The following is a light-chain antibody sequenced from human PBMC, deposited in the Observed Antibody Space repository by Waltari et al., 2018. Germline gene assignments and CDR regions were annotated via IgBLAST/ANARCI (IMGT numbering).Light chain of an antibody. V-gene: IGKV3-20*01. J-gene: IGKJ2*01. Sequence: IVLTQSPGTLSLSPGERATLSCRASQSISSLYLAGYQQKPGQAPRLLVYGSSNRATGIPDRFSGSGSGTDFTLTISRLEPEDFAVYYCQRYGDSPKYTFGQGTKLEIK. CDR3: QRYGDSPKYT. CDR1: QSISSLY. CDR2: GSS.